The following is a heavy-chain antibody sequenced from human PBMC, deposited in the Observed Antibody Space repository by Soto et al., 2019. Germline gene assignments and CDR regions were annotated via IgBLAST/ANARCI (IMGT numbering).Heavy chain of an antibody. CDR2: INAGNGNT. CDR1: GYTFTSYA. V-gene: IGHV1-3*01. D-gene: IGHD6-19*01. CDR3: ARDRLQQWLVFSY. J-gene: IGHJ4*02. Sequence: GASVKVSCKASGYTFTSYAMHWVRQSPGQRLEWMGWINAGNGNTKYSQKFQGRVTITRDTSASTAYMELSSLRSEDTAVYYCARDRLQQWLVFSYWGQGTLVTVSS.